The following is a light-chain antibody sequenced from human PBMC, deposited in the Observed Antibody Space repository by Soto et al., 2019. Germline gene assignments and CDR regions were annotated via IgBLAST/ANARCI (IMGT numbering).Light chain of an antibody. CDR3: CSYAGTSPHTV. CDR1: SSDVGSYKL. V-gene: IGLV2-23*02. Sequence: QSALTQPASVSGSPGQSITISCTGTSSDVGSYKLVSWYQQHPGKAPKLMISEVSKPPSGISDRFSGSKSGSTASLTISVLQAEDEADYYCCSYAGTSPHTVFGGGTQLTVL. J-gene: IGLJ7*01. CDR2: EVS.